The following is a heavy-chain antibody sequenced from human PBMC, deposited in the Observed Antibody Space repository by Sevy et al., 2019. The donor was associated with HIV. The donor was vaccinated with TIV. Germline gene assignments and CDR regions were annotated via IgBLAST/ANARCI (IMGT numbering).Heavy chain of an antibody. D-gene: IGHD6-19*01. CDR1: GGSISSYY. Sequence: SENLSLTCTVSGGSISSYYWSWIRQPPGKGLEWLGYIYYSGSTNYNPSLKSRVTISVDTSKNQFSLKLSSVTAADAAVCCCARGSDSSGWYYWFDPWGQGTLVTVSS. CDR2: IYYSGST. J-gene: IGHJ5*02. CDR3: ARGSDSSGWYYWFDP. V-gene: IGHV4-59*01.